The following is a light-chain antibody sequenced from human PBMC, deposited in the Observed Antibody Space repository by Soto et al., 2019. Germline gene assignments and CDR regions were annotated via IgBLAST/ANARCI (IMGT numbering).Light chain of an antibody. CDR3: QQYGSSPPRYT. CDR2: CAS. CDR1: QSVSSSY. V-gene: IGKV3-20*01. J-gene: IGKJ2*01. Sequence: EIVLTQSPGTLSLSPGERATLSCRASQSVSSSYLAWYQQKPGKAPRLLIYCASSRATGITDRFSGSGSGTDFTITISRLEPEAFAVYYSQQYGSSPPRYTFGQGTKLEIK.